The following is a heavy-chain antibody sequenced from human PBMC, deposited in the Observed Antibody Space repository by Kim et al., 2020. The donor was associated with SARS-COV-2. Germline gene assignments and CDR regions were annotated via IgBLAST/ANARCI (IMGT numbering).Heavy chain of an antibody. D-gene: IGHD3-16*01. CDR2: IYYSGST. Sequence: SETLSLTCTVSGGSISSSSYYWGWIRQPPGKGLEWIGSIYYSGSTYYNPSLKSRVTISVDTSKNQFSLKLSSVTAADTAVYYCASSSRGEQRPPEPFDYWGQGTLVTVSS. CDR1: GGSISSSSYY. J-gene: IGHJ4*02. V-gene: IGHV4-39*01. CDR3: ASSSRGEQRPPEPFDY.